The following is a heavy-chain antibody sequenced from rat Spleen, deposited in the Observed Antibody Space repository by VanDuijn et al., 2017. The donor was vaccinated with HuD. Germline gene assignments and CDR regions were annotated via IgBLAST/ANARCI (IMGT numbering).Heavy chain of an antibody. CDR2: INYYGRST. D-gene: IGHD1-12*02. CDR3: ARGYDGSHYVMDA. J-gene: IGHJ4*01. Sequence: EVQLVESDGGLVQPGRSLKLSCAASGFIFSDHYVAWVRQAPTKGLEWVATINYYGRSTFYRDSVRDRFTISRDNAKSTLFLQMDSLRSEDTATYYCARGYDGSHYVMDAWGQGASVTVSS. V-gene: IGHV5-29*01. CDR1: GFIFSDHY.